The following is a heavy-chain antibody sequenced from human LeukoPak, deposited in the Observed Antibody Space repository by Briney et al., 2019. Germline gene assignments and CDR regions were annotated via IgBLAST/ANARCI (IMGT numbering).Heavy chain of an antibody. Sequence: KASETLSLTCTVSGGFISTYYWSWIRQPPGKGLEWIGYIYYSGSTNYNPSLKTRVTISVDTSKNQFSLNLSSVTAEDTAVYYCARVVSGVRERFDYWGQGTLVTVSS. CDR3: ARVVSGVRERFDY. CDR1: GGFISTYY. CDR2: IYYSGST. J-gene: IGHJ4*02. D-gene: IGHD3-10*01. V-gene: IGHV4-59*01.